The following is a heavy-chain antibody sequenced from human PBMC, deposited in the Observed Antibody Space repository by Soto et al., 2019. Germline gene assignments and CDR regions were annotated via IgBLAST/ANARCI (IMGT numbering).Heavy chain of an antibody. V-gene: IGHV3-66*01. J-gene: IGHJ5*02. Sequence: EVQLVESGGGLVQPGGSLRLSCAASGFTVSGNYMSWVREAPGKGLEWVSIIYSSGRTHYAHSVKGRFTISRDNSKNTMYLQMNSLSVEDTAVYYCARDAWFGGGGFDPWGQGTMVTVSS. CDR2: IYSSGRT. D-gene: IGHD3-10*01. CDR1: GFTVSGNY. CDR3: ARDAWFGGGGFDP.